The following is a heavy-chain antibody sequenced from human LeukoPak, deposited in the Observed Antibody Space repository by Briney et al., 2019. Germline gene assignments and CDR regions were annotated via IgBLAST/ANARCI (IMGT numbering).Heavy chain of an antibody. J-gene: IGHJ4*02. Sequence: GGSLRLSCAASGFTFSSYRMHWVRQAPGKGLVWVSRINSDGSSTSYADSVKGRFTISRDNSKNTLYLQMNSLRAEETAVYYCARGSGYSYAFTGRERTKSRLDYWGPGTLVTVSS. CDR2: INSDGSST. CDR1: GFTFSSYR. CDR3: ARGSGYSYAFTGRERTKSRLDY. D-gene: IGHD5-18*01. V-gene: IGHV3-74*01.